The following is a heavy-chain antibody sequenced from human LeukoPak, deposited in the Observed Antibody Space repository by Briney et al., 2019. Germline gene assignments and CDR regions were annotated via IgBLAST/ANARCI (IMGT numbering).Heavy chain of an antibody. CDR2: INHGGST. V-gene: IGHV4-34*01. D-gene: IGHD3-16*01. CDR3: ARPRVTITFGGAKDSFAY. Sequence: NSSETLSLTCAVDGGSFSGYYWGSIRQPRGKGLGWVGEINHGGSTNYNPSLKSRVTISVGTAKNQFCLKLRSVTPAGTAVYYCARPRVTITFGGAKDSFAYSGQGTLVTAPS. CDR1: GGSFSGYY. J-gene: IGHJ4*02.